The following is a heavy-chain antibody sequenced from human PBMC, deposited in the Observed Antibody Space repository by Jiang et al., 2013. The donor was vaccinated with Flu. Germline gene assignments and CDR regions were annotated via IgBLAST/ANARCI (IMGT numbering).Heavy chain of an antibody. CDR3: AKDIVGDPSSPPV. Sequence: RLSCAASGFTFSSYAMSWVRQAPGKGLEWVSAISGSGGSTYYADSVKGRFTISRDNSKNTLYLQMNSLRAEDTAVYYCAKDIVGDPSSPPVWGQGTTVTVSS. D-gene: IGHD3-10*01. CDR2: ISGSGGST. CDR1: GFTFSSYA. J-gene: IGHJ6*02. V-gene: IGHV3-23*01.